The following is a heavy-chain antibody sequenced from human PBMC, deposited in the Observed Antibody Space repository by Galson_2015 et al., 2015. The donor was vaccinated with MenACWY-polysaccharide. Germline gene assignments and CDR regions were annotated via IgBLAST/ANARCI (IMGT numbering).Heavy chain of an antibody. CDR1: GYTFTNYG. CDR3: ARYFWSGSVDPGDV. V-gene: IGHV1-18*01. D-gene: IGHD3-3*01. CDR2: ISAYNGNT. Sequence: QSGAEVTKPGASVTVSCTASGYTFTNYGITWVRQAPGQGLEWMGWISAYNGNTNYAQKLQGRVTMTIDTSTSTAYMELRSLRSDDTAVYYCARYFWSGSVDPGDVWGQGTTVTVSS. J-gene: IGHJ6*02.